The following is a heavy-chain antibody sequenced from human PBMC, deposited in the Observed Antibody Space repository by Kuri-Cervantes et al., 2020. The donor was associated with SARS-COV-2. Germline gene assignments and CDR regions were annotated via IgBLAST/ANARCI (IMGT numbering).Heavy chain of an antibody. V-gene: IGHV1-18*01. CDR1: GYTFTSYG. J-gene: IGHJ6*03. CDR3: ARERPSVVVPAAIFQGPYYYYYMDV. Sequence: GGSLRLSCKASGYTFTSYGISWVRQAPGQGLEWMGWISAYNGNTNYAQKLQGRVTMTTDTSTSTVYMELSSLRSEDTAVYYCARERPSVVVPAAIFQGPYYYYYMDVWGKGTTATVSS. CDR2: ISAYNGNT. D-gene: IGHD2-2*02.